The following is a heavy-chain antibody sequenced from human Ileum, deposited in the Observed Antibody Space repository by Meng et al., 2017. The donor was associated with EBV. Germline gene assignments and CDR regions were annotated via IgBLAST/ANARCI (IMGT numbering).Heavy chain of an antibody. V-gene: IGHV1-3*01. Sequence: VLLVQSGIEVKKPWASVTVSCKASGYSFTSSAIHWVRQAPGQRLEWMGWVHAGNGDTKYSQNFQDRLTIARDTSANTAYMDLSSLRSEDTAVYYCARGHQTYHDYWGQGTLVTVSS. D-gene: IGHD2-2*01. CDR2: VHAGNGDT. CDR1: GYSFTSSA. CDR3: ARGHQTYHDY. J-gene: IGHJ4*02.